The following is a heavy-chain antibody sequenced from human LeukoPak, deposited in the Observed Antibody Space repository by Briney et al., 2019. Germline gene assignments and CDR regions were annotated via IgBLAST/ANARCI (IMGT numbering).Heavy chain of an antibody. D-gene: IGHD1-26*01. CDR1: VYSFISYW. V-gene: IGHV5-10-1*01. CDR3: ARHYSGTYSDY. Sequence: GESLKISCKGSVYSFISYWISWVRQMPGKGLEWMGSLDPSDSYTYYSPSFQGHVTISADKSISTAYLQWSSLKASDTAMFYCARHYSGTYSDYWGQGTLVTVSS. CDR2: LDPSDSYT. J-gene: IGHJ4*02.